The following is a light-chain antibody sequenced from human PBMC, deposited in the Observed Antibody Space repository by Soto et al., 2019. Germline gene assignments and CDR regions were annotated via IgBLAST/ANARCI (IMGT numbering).Light chain of an antibody. J-gene: IGKJ3*01. CDR3: QQYGRSLFT. CDR2: GAS. Sequence: EIVLTQSPGTLSLSPGERATLSCRASQSVSSSYLAWYQQKPGQAPRLLIYGASSRATGIPDRFSGSGSGTDFTLTISRMEPDDFTVYYCQQYGRSLFTFGPGTKVDI. V-gene: IGKV3-20*01. CDR1: QSVSSSY.